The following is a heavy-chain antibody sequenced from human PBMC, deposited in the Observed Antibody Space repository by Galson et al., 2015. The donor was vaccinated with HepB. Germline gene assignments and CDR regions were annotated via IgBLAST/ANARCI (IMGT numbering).Heavy chain of an antibody. J-gene: IGHJ6*02. CDR1: GGTFSSYA. CDR2: IIPIFGTA. V-gene: IGHV1-69*13. Sequence: SVKVSCKASGGTFSSYAISWVRQAPGQGLEWMGGIIPIFGTANYAQKFQGRVTIIADESTSTASMELSSLRSEDTAVYYCARPITIVRGVSYYYHGMDVWGQGTTVTVSS. CDR3: ARPITIVRGVSYYYHGMDV. D-gene: IGHD3-10*01.